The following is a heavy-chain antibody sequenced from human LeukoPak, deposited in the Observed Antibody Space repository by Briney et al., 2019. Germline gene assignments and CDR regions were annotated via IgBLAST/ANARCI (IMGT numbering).Heavy chain of an antibody. CDR2: IYPGDSDT. Sequence: GESLKISCKGSGYIFTSYWIGWVRQMPGKGLEWMGIIYPGDSDTRYSPSFQGQVTISADKSISTAYLQWSSLKASDTAMYYCARAGYCSSTSCYPGYYYYYGMDVWGQGTTVTVSS. CDR3: ARAGYCSSTSCYPGYYYYYGMDV. CDR1: GYIFTSYW. V-gene: IGHV5-51*01. J-gene: IGHJ6*02. D-gene: IGHD2-2*01.